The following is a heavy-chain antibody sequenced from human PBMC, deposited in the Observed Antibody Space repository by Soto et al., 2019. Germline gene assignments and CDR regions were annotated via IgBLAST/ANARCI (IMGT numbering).Heavy chain of an antibody. J-gene: IGHJ5*02. Sequence: PGGSLRLSCAASGFTFSSYAMSWVRQAPGKGLEWVSAISGSGGSTYYADSVKGRFTISRDNSKNTLYLQMNSLRAEDTAVYYCAKDSRFYPCGGPRGQANWFAPGGGGTLVTVPS. CDR2: ISGSGGST. V-gene: IGHV3-23*01. CDR1: GFTFSSYA. D-gene: IGHD3-10*01. CDR3: AKDSRFYPCGGPRGQANWFAP.